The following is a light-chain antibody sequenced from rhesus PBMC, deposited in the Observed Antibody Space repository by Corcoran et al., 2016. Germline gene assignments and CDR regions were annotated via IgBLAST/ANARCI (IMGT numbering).Light chain of an antibody. CDR1: QSLLHSNGNTY. J-gene: IGKJ2*01. CDR3: VQVLQLPHS. V-gene: IGKV2-78*01. Sequence: DIVMTQTPLSLPVTPGEPASISCRSSQSLLHSNGNTYLYWYLQKPGQSPHLLIYLVSNRASGVPDRFSGSGSGTDFTLKRSRVEAGDVGIYYCVQVLQLPHSLGQGTKVEIK. CDR2: LVS.